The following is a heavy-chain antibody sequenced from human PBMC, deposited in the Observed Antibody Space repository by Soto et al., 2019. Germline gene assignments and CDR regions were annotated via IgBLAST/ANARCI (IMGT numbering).Heavy chain of an antibody. Sequence: QVQLQESGPGLVKPSQTLSLTCNVSGTTISSGDHYWSWIRQAPGKGLEWIGYMYYTGKTYYNTSLQSRVTLSVDTSKNQFSLKMTSVTAADTAMYFCARVYGRGDYFDFWGRGTLVSVSS. CDR3: ARVYGRGDYFDF. J-gene: IGHJ4*02. CDR2: MYYTGKT. CDR1: GTTISSGDHY. D-gene: IGHD1-26*01. V-gene: IGHV4-30-4*01.